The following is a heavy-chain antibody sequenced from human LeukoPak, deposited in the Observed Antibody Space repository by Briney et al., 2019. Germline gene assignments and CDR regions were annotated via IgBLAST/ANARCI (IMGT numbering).Heavy chain of an antibody. Sequence: RASVKVSCKASGYTFTSYGISWVRQAPGQGLEWMGWISAYNGNTNYAQKLQGRVTMTTDTSTSTAYMELRSLRSDDTAVYYCAREHSGIHRDSAFDIWGQGTMVTVSS. V-gene: IGHV1-18*01. CDR1: GYTFTSYG. D-gene: IGHD1-26*01. J-gene: IGHJ3*02. CDR2: ISAYNGNT. CDR3: AREHSGIHRDSAFDI.